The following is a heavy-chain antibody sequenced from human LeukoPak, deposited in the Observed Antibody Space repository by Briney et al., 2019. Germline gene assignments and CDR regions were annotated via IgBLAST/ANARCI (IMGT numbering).Heavy chain of an antibody. Sequence: GGSLRLSCVASGFTFSNYWMTWVRQAPGKGLEWVANIKQDGSEKYYVDSVKGRFTISRDNAKNSLYLQMSSLRAEDTAVYYCARVHCGGDCYTFLYYYYTLWTSGAKGPRSPSP. J-gene: IGHJ6*02. CDR3: ARVHCGGDCYTFLYYYYTLWTS. D-gene: IGHD2-21*02. CDR1: GFTFSNYW. CDR2: IKQDGSEK. V-gene: IGHV3-7*03.